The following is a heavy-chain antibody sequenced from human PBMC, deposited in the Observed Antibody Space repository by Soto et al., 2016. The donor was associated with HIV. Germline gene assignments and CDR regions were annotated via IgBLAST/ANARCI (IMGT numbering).Heavy chain of an antibody. CDR2: IYSGGIT. V-gene: IGHV3-66*01. J-gene: IGHJ6*01. CDR1: GFTVSINY. D-gene: IGHD3-10*01. CDR3: ARDRRDYYGSGPAYTGMDV. Sequence: EVQLVESGGGLVQPGGSLRLSCAVSGFTVSINYMTWVRQAPGKGLEWVSVIYSGGITYYADSVKGRFTISRDNSKNTLYLQMNSLRAEDTAVYYCARDRRDYYGSGPAYTGMDVVGTKGPRSPSPQ.